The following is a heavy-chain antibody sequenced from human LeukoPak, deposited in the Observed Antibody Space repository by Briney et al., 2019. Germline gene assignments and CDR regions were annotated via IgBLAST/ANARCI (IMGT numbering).Heavy chain of an antibody. CDR2: IKRDASEK. Sequence: GGSLRLSCAASKFIFGDHWMSWVRQAPGKGLEWVANIKRDASEKHYVDSVKGRFTISRDNATNSLYLQMNSLRPEDTAVYYCARDNWELRGYDYWGQGTLVTVSS. CDR3: ARDNWELRGYDY. CDR1: KFIFGDHW. V-gene: IGHV3-7*01. D-gene: IGHD1-26*01. J-gene: IGHJ4*02.